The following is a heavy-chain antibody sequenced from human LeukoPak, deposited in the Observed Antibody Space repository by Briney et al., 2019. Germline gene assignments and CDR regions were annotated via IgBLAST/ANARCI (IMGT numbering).Heavy chain of an antibody. CDR3: ARGAWYSSTWYRAGKWFDP. Sequence: SEILSLTCAVYGGSFSGYSWSWIRQPPGKGLEWIGEINHSGSTNYNPSLKTRVTISVDTSKKQFSLKLSSVTAADMAFYYCARGAWYSSTWYRAGKWFDPWGQGTLVTVSS. D-gene: IGHD6-13*01. J-gene: IGHJ5*02. CDR1: GGSFSGYS. CDR2: INHSGST. V-gene: IGHV4-34*01.